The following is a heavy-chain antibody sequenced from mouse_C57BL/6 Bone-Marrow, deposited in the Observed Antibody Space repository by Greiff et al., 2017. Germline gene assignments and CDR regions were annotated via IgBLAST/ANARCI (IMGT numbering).Heavy chain of an antibody. CDR1: GYTFTDYY. CDR2: INPYNGGT. J-gene: IGHJ2*01. V-gene: IGHV1-19*01. CDR3: ARDDYGGY. Sequence: EVHLVESGPVLVKPGASVKMSCKASGYTFTDYYMNWVKQSHGKSLEWIGVINPYNGGTSYNQKFKGKATLTVDKSSSTAYMELNSLTSEDSAVYYCARDDYGGYWGQGTTLTVSS. D-gene: IGHD2-4*01.